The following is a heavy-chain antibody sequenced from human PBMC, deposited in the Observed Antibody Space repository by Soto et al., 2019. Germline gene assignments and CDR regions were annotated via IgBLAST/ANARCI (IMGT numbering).Heavy chain of an antibody. J-gene: IGHJ1*01. Sequence: GGSLRLSCAASGFTFGSYAMSWVRQAPGKGLEWVSAISGSGGSTYYADSVKGRFTISRDNSKNTLYLQMNSLRAEDTALYYCAKDGTPISVDPECFQHSCQGTLVTVPS. CDR1: GFTFGSYA. CDR2: ISGSGGST. CDR3: AKDGTPISVDPECFQH. D-gene: IGHD3-9*01. V-gene: IGHV3-23*01.